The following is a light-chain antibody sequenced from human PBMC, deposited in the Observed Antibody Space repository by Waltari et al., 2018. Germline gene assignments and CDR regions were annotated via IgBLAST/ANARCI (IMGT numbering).Light chain of an antibody. J-gene: IGKJ1*01. CDR2: DAS. V-gene: IGKV3-11*01. Sequence: EIVLTQSPGTLSLSPGERATLPCRASQSVSNYLAWYQQKPGQAPRLLIYDASNRATGIPARFSGGGSGTDFTLTISTLEPEDFAVYYCQQRSSLPRTFGQGTKVEIK. CDR1: QSVSNY. CDR3: QQRSSLPRT.